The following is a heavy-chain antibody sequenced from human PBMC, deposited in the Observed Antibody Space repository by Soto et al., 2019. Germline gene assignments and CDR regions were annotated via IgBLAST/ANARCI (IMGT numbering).Heavy chain of an antibody. CDR3: ARDRRIWEPRESFDI. CDR1: GFTFSSYA. J-gene: IGHJ3*02. Sequence: GGSLRLSCSASGFTFSSYAMHWVRQAPRKGLEYVSAISSNGGSTYYANSVKGRFTISRDNSKNTLYLQMGSLRAEDMAVYYCARDRRIWEPRESFDIWGQGTMVTVSS. V-gene: IGHV3-64*01. CDR2: ISSNGGST. D-gene: IGHD1-26*01.